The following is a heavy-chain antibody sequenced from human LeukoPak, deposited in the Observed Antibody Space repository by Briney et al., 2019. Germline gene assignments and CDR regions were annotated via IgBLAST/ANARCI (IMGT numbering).Heavy chain of an antibody. V-gene: IGHV5-51*01. CDR3: AKDPKAYYYYYYMDV. J-gene: IGHJ6*03. CDR1: GYSFTSYW. CDR2: IYPGDSDT. Sequence: GESLKISCKGSGYSFTSYWIGWVRQMPGKGLEWMGIIYPGDSDTRYSPSFQGQVTISADKSISTAYLQWSSLRAEDTAVYYCAKDPKAYYYYYYMDVWGKGTTVTVSS.